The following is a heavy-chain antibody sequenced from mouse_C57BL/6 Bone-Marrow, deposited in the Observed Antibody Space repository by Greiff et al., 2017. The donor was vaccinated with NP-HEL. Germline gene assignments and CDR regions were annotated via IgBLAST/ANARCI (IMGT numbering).Heavy chain of an antibody. D-gene: IGHD4-1*01. V-gene: IGHV5-4*03. Sequence: EVMLVESGGGLVKPGGSLKLSCAASGFTFSSYAMSWVRQTPEKRLEWVATISNGGSYTYYPDNVKGRFTISRDNAKNNLYLQMSHLKSEDTAMYYCASGTGFDYWGQGTTLTVSS. CDR2: ISNGGSYT. J-gene: IGHJ2*01. CDR3: ASGTGFDY. CDR1: GFTFSSYA.